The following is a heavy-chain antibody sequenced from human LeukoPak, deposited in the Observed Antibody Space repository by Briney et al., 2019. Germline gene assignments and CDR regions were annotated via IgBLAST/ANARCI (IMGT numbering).Heavy chain of an antibody. J-gene: IGHJ5*02. CDR3: AKETYYYDSSGYYH. CDR1: GFTVSSNY. CDR2: IYSGGST. D-gene: IGHD3-22*01. V-gene: IGHV3-53*01. Sequence: GGSLRLSCAASGFTVSSNYMSWVRQAPGKGLEWVSVIYSGGSTYYADSVKGRFTISRHNSKNTLYLQMNSLRAEDTAVYYCAKETYYYDSSGYYHWGQGTLVTVSS.